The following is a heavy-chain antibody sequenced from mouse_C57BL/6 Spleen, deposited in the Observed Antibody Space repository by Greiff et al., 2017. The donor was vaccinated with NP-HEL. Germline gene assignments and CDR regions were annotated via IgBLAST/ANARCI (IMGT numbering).Heavy chain of an antibody. V-gene: IGHV1-81*01. CDR2: IYPRSGNT. J-gene: IGHJ2*01. CDR1: GYTFTSYG. Sequence: VQLQHSGAELARPGASVKLSCKASGYTFTSYGISWVKQRPGQGLEWIGEIYPRSGNTYYNEKFKGKATLTADKSSSTAYMQLRSLTSEDSAVYYCARDSSGSVGFDYWGQGTTVTVSS. D-gene: IGHD3-2*02. CDR3: ARDSSGSVGFDY.